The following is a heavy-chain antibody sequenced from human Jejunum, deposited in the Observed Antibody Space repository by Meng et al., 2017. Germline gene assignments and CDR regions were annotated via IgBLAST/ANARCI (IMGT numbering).Heavy chain of an antibody. D-gene: IGHD1-26*01. Sequence: GGSLRLSCVASGFTISDHLMDWVRQAPGEGLEWVGRSRSKNSSYTTEYAASVRGRFTVSRDVSKNLFYLHMNNLRTEDTAVYYCTGGRGGSAPSDYWGQGTLVTVSS. J-gene: IGHJ4*01. V-gene: IGHV3-72*01. CDR1: GFTISDHL. CDR2: SRSKNSSYTT. CDR3: TGGRGGSAPSDY.